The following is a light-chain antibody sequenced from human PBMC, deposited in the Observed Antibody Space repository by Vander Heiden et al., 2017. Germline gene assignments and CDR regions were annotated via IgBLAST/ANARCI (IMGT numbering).Light chain of an antibody. J-gene: IGLJ3*02. CDR2: YKSDSDK. CDR3: VIWHGSAGVV. CDR1: RDINVDTYM. V-gene: IGLV5-45*02. Sequence: QAVLTQPSSLSASPGASASLTCTFRRDINVDTYMIYWYQQKPGSPPQFLLRYKSDSDKQQGSGVPSRFSGSKDASANAGILFISGLQSDDEADYYCVIWHGSAGVVFGGGTKLTVL.